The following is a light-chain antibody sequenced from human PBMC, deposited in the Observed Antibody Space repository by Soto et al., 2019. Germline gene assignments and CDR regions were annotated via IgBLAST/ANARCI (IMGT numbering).Light chain of an antibody. V-gene: IGKV3-20*01. CDR3: QQYDSSPYT. Sequence: EIVLTQSPGTLSLSPGERATLSCRASQSISNSYLAWYQQKPGQAPRLVIHGISNRATGVPDRFSGGGSGTDFSLTISRLEPEDFAVYYCQQYDSSPYTFGQGTKLEIK. J-gene: IGKJ2*01. CDR1: QSISNSY. CDR2: GIS.